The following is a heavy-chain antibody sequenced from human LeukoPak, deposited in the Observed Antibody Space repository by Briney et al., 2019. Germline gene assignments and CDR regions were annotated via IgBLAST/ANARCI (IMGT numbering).Heavy chain of an antibody. CDR2: ISSSSSTI. J-gene: IGHJ4*02. D-gene: IGHD3-3*01. V-gene: IGHV3-48*01. Sequence: GGSLRLSCAASGFTFSSYSMNWVRQAPGKGLEWVSYISSSSSTIYYADSVKGRFTISRDNAKNSLYLQMNSLRAEDTAVYYCARDDPESPYYGFWSGYYKESSAFDYWGQGTLVTVSS. CDR3: ARDDPESPYYGFWSGYYKESSAFDY. CDR1: GFTFSSYS.